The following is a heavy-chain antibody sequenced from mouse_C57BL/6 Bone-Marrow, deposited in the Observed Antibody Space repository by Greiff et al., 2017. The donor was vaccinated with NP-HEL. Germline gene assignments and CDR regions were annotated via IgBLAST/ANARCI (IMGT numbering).Heavy chain of an antibody. CDR3: AREGYDYDTIYFDY. J-gene: IGHJ2*01. CDR2: IDPSDSYP. Sequence: QVQLKQPGAELVMPGASVKLSCKASGYTFTSYWMHWVKQRPGQGLEWIGEIDPSDSYPNYNQKFKGKSTLTVDKSSSTAYMQLSSLTSEDSAVYYCAREGYDYDTIYFDYWGQGTTLTVSS. D-gene: IGHD2-4*01. CDR1: GYTFTSYW. V-gene: IGHV1-69*01.